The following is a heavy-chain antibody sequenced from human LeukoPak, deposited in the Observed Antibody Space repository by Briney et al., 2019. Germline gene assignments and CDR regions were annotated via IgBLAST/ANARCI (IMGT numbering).Heavy chain of an antibody. V-gene: IGHV4-39*01. CDR2: IYYSGTT. J-gene: IGHJ5*02. CDR1: GDSISSTSFY. Sequence: PSETLSLTCSVSGDSISSTSFYWGWIRRPPGKGLEWIASIYYSGTTHYNPSLKSRVTMSVDTSKNQFSLKLSAVTAADTAVYYCARQFHGSGYVDDLWGQGTLVTVSS. CDR3: ARQFHGSGYVDDL. D-gene: IGHD5-12*01.